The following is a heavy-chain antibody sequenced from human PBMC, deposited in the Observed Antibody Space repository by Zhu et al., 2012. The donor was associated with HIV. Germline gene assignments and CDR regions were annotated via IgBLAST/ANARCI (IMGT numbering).Heavy chain of an antibody. CDR3: ARGRGXSVI. D-gene: IGHD2-15*01. CDR2: LLQWEH. V-gene: IGHV4-59*11. J-gene: IGHJ3*02. CDR1: GGSISSHY. Sequence: QVQLQESGPGLVKPSETLSLTCTVSGGSISSHYWSWIRQPPGKGLEWDWVYLLQWEHQLQPLLKSRVTISVDTSKNQFSLKLSSVTAADTAVYYCARGRGXSVIWGQGTMGHRSLQ.